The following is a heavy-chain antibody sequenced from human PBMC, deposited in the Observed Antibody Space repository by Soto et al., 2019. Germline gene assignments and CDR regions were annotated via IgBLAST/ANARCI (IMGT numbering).Heavy chain of an antibody. Sequence: PGRSLRLSCAASGFNFSSYAMHWVRQAPGKGLEWVAVISYDGSNKYYADSVKGRFTISRDNSKNTPYLQMNSLRAEDTAVYYCARGGTAPYDSSGYLDYCGQGTLVTVSS. CDR2: ISYDGSNK. D-gene: IGHD3-22*01. CDR3: ARGGTAPYDSSGYLDY. CDR1: GFNFSSYA. J-gene: IGHJ4*02. V-gene: IGHV3-30-3*01.